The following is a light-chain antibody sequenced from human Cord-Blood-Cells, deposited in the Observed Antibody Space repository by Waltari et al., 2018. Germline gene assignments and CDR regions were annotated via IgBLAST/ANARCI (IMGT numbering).Light chain of an antibody. Sequence: DIQMTQSPSSLSASVGDRVTITCRASQSISSYLKWYQQKPGKAPKLLIYAASSLQSGVPSRVSGSGSGTDFTLTISSLQPEEFATYDGRQSYSTPWAFGQGTKVEIK. J-gene: IGKJ1*01. CDR2: AAS. CDR1: QSISSY. CDR3: RQSYSTPWA. V-gene: IGKV1-39*01.